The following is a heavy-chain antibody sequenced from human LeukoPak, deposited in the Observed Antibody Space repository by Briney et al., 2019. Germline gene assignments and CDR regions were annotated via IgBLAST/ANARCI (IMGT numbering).Heavy chain of an antibody. V-gene: IGHV3-21*01. Sequence: GGSLRLSCAASGFTFSSYSLSWVRQAPGKGLEWVLSISSSSTSIYYADSVKGRFTISRDNAKNSLYLQMSSLRAEDTAVYYCARASIEDWGQGTLVTVSS. J-gene: IGHJ4*02. CDR3: ARASIED. CDR2: ISSSSTSI. CDR1: GFTFSSYS.